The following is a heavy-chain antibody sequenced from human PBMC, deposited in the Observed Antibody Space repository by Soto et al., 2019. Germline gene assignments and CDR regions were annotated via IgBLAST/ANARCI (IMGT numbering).Heavy chain of an antibody. D-gene: IGHD2-21*02. CDR1: GYTFTSYA. CDR3: ASEYCGGDCYSAARYGMDV. J-gene: IGHJ6*02. CDR2: INDGNGNT. V-gene: IGHV1-3*01. Sequence: ASVKVSCTASGYTFTSYAMHWVRQAPGQRLEWMGWINDGNGNTKYPQKFQGRVTITRDTSASTAYMELSSLRSEDTAVYYCASEYCGGDCYSAARYGMDVWGQGTTVTVSS.